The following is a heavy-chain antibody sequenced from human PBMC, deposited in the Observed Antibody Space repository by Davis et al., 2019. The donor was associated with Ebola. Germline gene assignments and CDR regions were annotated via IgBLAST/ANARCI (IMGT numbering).Heavy chain of an antibody. CDR3: ARGYNWNYVNY. CDR1: GFSLSIYG. CDR2: ISYDGSNK. J-gene: IGHJ4*02. Sequence: GESLKISCAASGFSLSIYGIHWVRQAPGKGLEWVAVISYDGSNKYYADSVKGRFTISRDNSKNTLYLQMNSLRAEDTAVYYCARGYNWNYVNYWGQGTLVTVSS. V-gene: IGHV3-30*03. D-gene: IGHD1-7*01.